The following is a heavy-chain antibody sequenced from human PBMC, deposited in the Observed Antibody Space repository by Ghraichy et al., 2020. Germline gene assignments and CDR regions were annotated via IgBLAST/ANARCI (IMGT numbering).Heavy chain of an antibody. CDR3: AIQWLVHNYYGMDV. CDR2: ISAYNGNT. J-gene: IGHJ6*02. V-gene: IGHV1-18*01. D-gene: IGHD6-19*01. Sequence: ASVKVSCKASGYTFTSYGISWVRQAPGQGLEWMGWISAYNGNTNYAQKLQGRVTMTTDTSTSTAYMELRSLRSDDTAVYYCAIQWLVHNYYGMDVWGQVTTVTDFS. CDR1: GYTFTSYG.